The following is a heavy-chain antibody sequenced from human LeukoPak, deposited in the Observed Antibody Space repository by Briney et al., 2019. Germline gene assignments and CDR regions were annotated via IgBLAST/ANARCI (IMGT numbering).Heavy chain of an antibody. Sequence: ASVKVSCKASGYTFTGYYMHWVRQAPGQGLEWMGWINPNSGGTKYAQKFQGRVTMTRDTSIGTAYMELSRLRSDDTAVYYCARDKYFDYGDNAYFDYWGQGTLVTVSS. J-gene: IGHJ4*02. CDR3: ARDKYFDYGDNAYFDY. V-gene: IGHV1-2*02. D-gene: IGHD4-17*01. CDR2: INPNSGGT. CDR1: GYTFTGYY.